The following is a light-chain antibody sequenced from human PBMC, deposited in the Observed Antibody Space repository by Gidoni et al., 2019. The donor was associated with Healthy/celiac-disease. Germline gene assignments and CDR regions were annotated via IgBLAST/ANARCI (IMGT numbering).Light chain of an antibody. CDR3: QQYNSYWLT. CDR2: KAS. CDR1: QSISSW. J-gene: IGKJ4*01. V-gene: IGKV1-5*03. Sequence: QMTQSPYTLSASVGDRVTIPCRASQSISSWLAWYQQKPGKAPKLLIYKASSLESGVPSRFSGSGSGTEFTLTISSLQPDDFATYYCQQYNSYWLTFXGXTKVEIK.